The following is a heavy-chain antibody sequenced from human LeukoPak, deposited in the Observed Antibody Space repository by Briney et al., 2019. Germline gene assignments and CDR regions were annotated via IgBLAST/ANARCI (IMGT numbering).Heavy chain of an antibody. D-gene: IGHD5-24*01. J-gene: IGHJ4*02. CDR3: AKGGRWLQFYYFDY. Sequence: GGSLRLSCAASGFTFDHYAMHWVRQAPGKGLEWVSLISWDGGSTYYADSVKGRFTISRDNSKNSLYLQMNSLRAEDTALYYCAKGGRWLQFYYFDYWGQGTLVTVSS. CDR2: ISWDGGST. V-gene: IGHV3-43D*03. CDR1: GFTFDHYA.